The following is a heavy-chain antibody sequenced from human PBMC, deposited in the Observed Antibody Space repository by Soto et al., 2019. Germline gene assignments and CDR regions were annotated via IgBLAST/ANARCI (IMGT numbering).Heavy chain of an antibody. CDR2: IYPGDFDT. V-gene: IGHV5-51*01. J-gene: IGHJ4*02. D-gene: IGHD6-13*01. Sequence: PGESLKISCKGSGYSFATYWIVWVRQMPGKGLEWMGIIYPGDFDTRYSPSFQGQVTISLDKFISTAYLQWSSLKASDAAMSYCARTTWKLVDPYYFDYWGQGTLVTVSS. CDR3: ARTTWKLVDPYYFDY. CDR1: GYSFATYW.